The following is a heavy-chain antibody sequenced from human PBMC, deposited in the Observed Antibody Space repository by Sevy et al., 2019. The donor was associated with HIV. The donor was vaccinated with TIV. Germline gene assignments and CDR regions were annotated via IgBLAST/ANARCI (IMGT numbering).Heavy chain of an antibody. V-gene: IGHV3-53*01. J-gene: IGHJ4*02. CDR3: ARVFWDYRQRRGAYFDY. CDR2: IHSSGAT. CDR1: GLTVSDSY. Sequence: GGSLRLSCAASGLTVSDSYMAWVRHSPGKGLEWVSLIHSSGATYYADSVKGRFTLSRDRSENTLYLQMNTLGAEDTALYYCARVFWDYRQRRGAYFDYWGQGTLVTVSS. D-gene: IGHD1-7*01.